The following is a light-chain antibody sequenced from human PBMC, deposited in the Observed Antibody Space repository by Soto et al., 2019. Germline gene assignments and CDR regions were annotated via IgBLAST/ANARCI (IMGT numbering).Light chain of an antibody. CDR2: GAS. Sequence: EIVLTQSPGTLSLSPGERATLSCRASQSVSSSLAWYQQKPGQAPRLLIYGASSRATGIPDRFSGSGSGPDVTLTISRREPEDVAVYFCQHYGSSRTFGQGTQVEIK. J-gene: IGKJ1*01. CDR3: QHYGSSRT. V-gene: IGKV3-20*01. CDR1: QSVSSS.